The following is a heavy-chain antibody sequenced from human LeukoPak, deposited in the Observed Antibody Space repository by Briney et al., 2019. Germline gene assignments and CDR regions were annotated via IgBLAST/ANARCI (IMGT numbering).Heavy chain of an antibody. CDR2: IYTSGST. CDR3: ARSLDRYAHFCGGDCYLNSLFDY. V-gene: IGHV4-61*02. D-gene: IGHD2-21*02. Sequence: PSETLSLTCTVSGGSISSGSYYWSWIRQPAGKGLEWIGRIYTSGSTYYNPSLKSRVTISVDTSKNQFSLKLSSVTAADTAVYYCARSLDRYAHFCGGDCYLNSLFDYWGQGTLVTVSS. J-gene: IGHJ4*02. CDR1: GGSISSGSYY.